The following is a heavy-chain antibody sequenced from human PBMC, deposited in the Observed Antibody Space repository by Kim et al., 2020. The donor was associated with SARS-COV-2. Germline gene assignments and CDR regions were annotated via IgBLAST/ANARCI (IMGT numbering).Heavy chain of an antibody. V-gene: IGHV3-23*01. CDR3: ALTLGYDISGYYSDAPRAFDI. CDR1: GFTFSSYA. Sequence: GGSLRLSCAASGFTFSSYAMSWVRQAPGKGLEWVSAISGSGGSTYYADSVKGRFTISRDNSKNTLYLQMNSLRAEDTAVYYCALTLGYDISGYYSDAPRAFDIWGQGTMVTVSS. J-gene: IGHJ3*02. CDR2: ISGSGGST. D-gene: IGHD3-22*01.